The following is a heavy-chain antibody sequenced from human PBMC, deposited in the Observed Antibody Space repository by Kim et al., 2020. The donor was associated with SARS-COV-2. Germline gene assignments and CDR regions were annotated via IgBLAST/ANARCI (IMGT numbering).Heavy chain of an antibody. Sequence: GGSLRLSCAASGFTFSSYGMHWVRQAPGKGLEWVAVISYDGSNKYYADSVKGRFTISRDNPKNTLYLQMNSLRAEDTAVYYCAVLWFGDQQPYYFDYWGQGTLVTVSS. CDR1: GFTFSSYG. CDR2: ISYDGSNK. J-gene: IGHJ4*02. D-gene: IGHD3-10*01. V-gene: IGHV3-30*03. CDR3: AVLWFGDQQPYYFDY.